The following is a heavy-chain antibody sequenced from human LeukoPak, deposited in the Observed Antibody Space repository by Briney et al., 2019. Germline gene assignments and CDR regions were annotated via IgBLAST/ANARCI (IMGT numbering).Heavy chain of an antibody. J-gene: IGHJ4*02. CDR1: GGSISSYY. V-gene: IGHV4-59*01. CDR3: ARSVGSERDFDY. Sequence: SETLSLTCTVSGGSISSYYWSWIRQPPGKGLEWIGYIYYSGSTNYNPSLKSRVTISVDTSKDQFSLKLSSVTAADTAVYYCARSVGSERDFDYWGQGTLVTVSS. CDR2: IYYSGST. D-gene: IGHD1-26*01.